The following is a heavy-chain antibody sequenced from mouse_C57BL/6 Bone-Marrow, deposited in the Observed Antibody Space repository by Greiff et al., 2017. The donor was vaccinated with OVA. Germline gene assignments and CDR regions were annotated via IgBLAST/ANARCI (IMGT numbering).Heavy chain of an antibody. J-gene: IGHJ3*01. CDR3: ARVLGRAPFAY. Sequence: DVKLVESGGGLVKPGGSLTLSCAASGFTFSSYAMSWVRQTPEKRLEWVATISDGGSYTYYPANVKGRFIISRDNAKNNLYRQRSHLKSEDTAMYYCARVLGRAPFAYWGQGTLVTVSA. D-gene: IGHD4-1*01. CDR1: GFTFSSYA. V-gene: IGHV5-4*03. CDR2: ISDGGSYT.